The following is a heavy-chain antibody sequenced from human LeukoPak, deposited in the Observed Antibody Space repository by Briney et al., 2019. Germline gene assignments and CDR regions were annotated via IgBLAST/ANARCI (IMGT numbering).Heavy chain of an antibody. CDR3: ARCGDIVVVPAADLDNWFDP. Sequence: ASVKVSCKASGYAFITFGISWVRQAPGQGLEWMGWISTFNGNTNYAQKLQGRVTMTTDTSTSTAYMELRSLRSDDTAVYYCARCGDIVVVPAADLDNWFDPWGQGTLVTVSS. D-gene: IGHD2-2*01. J-gene: IGHJ5*02. CDR1: GYAFITFG. V-gene: IGHV1-18*01. CDR2: ISTFNGNT.